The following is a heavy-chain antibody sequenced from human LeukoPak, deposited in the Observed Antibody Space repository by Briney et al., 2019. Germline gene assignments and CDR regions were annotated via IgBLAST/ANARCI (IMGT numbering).Heavy chain of an antibody. CDR1: GYTLTELS. D-gene: IGHD3-9*01. V-gene: IGHV1-24*01. CDR3: ATRPPHYDILTGPYYGMDV. Sequence: ASVKVSCKVSGYTLTELSMHWVRQAPGKGLEWMGGFDPEDGETIYAQKFQGRVTMTEDTSTDIAYMELSSLRSEDTAVYYCATRPPHYDILTGPYYGMDVWGQGTTVTVSS. J-gene: IGHJ6*02. CDR2: FDPEDGET.